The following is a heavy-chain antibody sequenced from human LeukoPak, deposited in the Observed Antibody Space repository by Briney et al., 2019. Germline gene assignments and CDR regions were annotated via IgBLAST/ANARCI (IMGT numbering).Heavy chain of an antibody. V-gene: IGHV3-23*01. CDR1: GFTFSSYA. CDR2: ISGSGGST. CDR3: AKDLGDYVWGSHGYFDY. Sequence: GGSLRLSCAASGFTFSSYAISWVRQAPGKGLEWVSAISGSGGSTYYADSVKGRFTISRDNSKNTLYLQMNSLRAEDTAVYYCAKDLGDYVWGSHGYFDYWGQGTLVTVSS. J-gene: IGHJ4*02. D-gene: IGHD3-16*01.